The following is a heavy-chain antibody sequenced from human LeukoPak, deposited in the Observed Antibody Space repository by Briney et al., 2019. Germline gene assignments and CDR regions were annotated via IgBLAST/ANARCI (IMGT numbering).Heavy chain of an antibody. CDR3: ARVSGSGLYFKSFDP. CDR1: GDDISSSNW. CDR2: VYHSGST. D-gene: IGHD3-10*01. Sequence: KPSETLSLTCSVSGDDISSSNWWTWVRQPPQKGLEWIGEVYHSGSTNYNPSLKNRIYMSVDKSQNRFSLRLTSVTAADTADYFCARVSGSGLYFKSFDPWGQGTLVIVSS. V-gene: IGHV4-4*02. J-gene: IGHJ5*01.